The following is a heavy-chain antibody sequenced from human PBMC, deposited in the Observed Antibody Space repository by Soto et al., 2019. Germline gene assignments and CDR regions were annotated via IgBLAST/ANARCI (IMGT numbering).Heavy chain of an antibody. J-gene: IGHJ4*02. V-gene: IGHV3-49*03. CDR2: IRSKAYGGTT. D-gene: IGHD3-16*02. CDR3: TKAFGGVIAAHDY. CDR1: GFTFGDYA. Sequence: GGSLRLSCTASGFTFGDYAMSWFRQAPGKGLEWVGFIRSKAYGGTTEYAASVKGRFTISRDDSKSIAYLQMNSLKTEDTAVYYCTKAFGGVIAAHDYWGQGTLVTVSS.